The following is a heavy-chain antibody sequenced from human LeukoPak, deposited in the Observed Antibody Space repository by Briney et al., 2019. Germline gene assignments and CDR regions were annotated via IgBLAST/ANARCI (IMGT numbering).Heavy chain of an antibody. CDR2: ISSSGSTI. D-gene: IGHD2-2*01. Sequence: PGGSLRLSCAASGFTFSDYYMSWIRQAPGKGLEWVSYISSSGSTIYYADSVKGRFTISRDNAKNSLYLQMNSLRAEDTAVYYCARAQMSSTTRRSYYYYYMDVWGKGTTVTVSS. CDR3: ARAQMSSTTRRSYYYYYMDV. J-gene: IGHJ6*03. V-gene: IGHV3-11*01. CDR1: GFTFSDYY.